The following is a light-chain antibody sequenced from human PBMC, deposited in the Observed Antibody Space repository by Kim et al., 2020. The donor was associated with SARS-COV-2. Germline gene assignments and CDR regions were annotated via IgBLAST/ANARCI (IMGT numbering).Light chain of an antibody. V-gene: IGLV3-21*04. CDR2: YDS. Sequence: APGKTARNTCGGNQFGSKSVHGYQPKPGQAPVLVIYYDSDRPSGIPARFFGSNSGNTATLTISRVESGDEADYYCQVWDSSSDHPVFGGGTQLTVL. J-gene: IGLJ3*02. CDR1: QFGSKS. CDR3: QVWDSSSDHPV.